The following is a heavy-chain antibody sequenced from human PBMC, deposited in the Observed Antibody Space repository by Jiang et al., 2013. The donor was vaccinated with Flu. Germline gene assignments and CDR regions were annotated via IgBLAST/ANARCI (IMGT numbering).Heavy chain of an antibody. CDR3: ARLAGEVSSKDFSYYYMDV. J-gene: IGHJ6*03. CDR2: SDPSDSNT. D-gene: IGHD6-6*01. Sequence: GAEVKKPGESLRISCKGSGYTFTNYWINWVRQVPGKGLEWLGRSDPSDSNTHYSPSFQGHVTISIDKSISTAYLQWSSLKASDTAMYYCARLAGEVSSKDFSYYYMDVWGKGTTVTVSS. V-gene: IGHV5-10-1*01. CDR1: GYTFTNYW.